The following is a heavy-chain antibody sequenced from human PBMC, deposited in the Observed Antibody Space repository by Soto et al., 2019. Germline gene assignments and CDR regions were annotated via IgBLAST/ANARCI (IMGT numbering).Heavy chain of an antibody. CDR1: GGSISSYY. V-gene: IGHV4-59*12. CDR2: IYNSGST. CDR3: AREPSI. Sequence: SETLSLTCTVSGGSISSYYWSWIRQPPGKGLEWIGYIYNSGSTSYNPSLESRVTISVDTSKNQFSLKLSSVTAADTAVYYCAREPSIWGQGTLVTVSS. J-gene: IGHJ4*02.